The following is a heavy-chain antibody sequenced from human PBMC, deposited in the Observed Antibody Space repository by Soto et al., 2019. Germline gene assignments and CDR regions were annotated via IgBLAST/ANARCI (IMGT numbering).Heavy chain of an antibody. CDR3: ARVFGVPGDYYGMDV. J-gene: IGHJ6*02. CDR2: IRGSGSQT. Sequence: EVLLVQSGGGLVKPGGSLRLSCAASGFTFSGYSMNWVRQAPGKGLEWVSSIRGSGSQTHYADSTEGRFTISRDNAKNSLYLQMTSLRAEDTAVYYCARVFGVPGDYYGMDVWGQGTSVTVSS. D-gene: IGHD3-16*01. V-gene: IGHV3-21*01. CDR1: GFTFSGYS.